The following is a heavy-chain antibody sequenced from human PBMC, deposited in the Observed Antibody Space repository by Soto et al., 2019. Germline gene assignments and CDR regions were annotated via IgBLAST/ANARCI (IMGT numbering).Heavy chain of an antibody. J-gene: IGHJ5*02. D-gene: IGHD3-3*01. CDR1: GGSISSGGYS. Sequence: KTSETLSLTCAVSGGSISSGGYSWSWIRQPPGKGLEWIGYIYHSGSTYYNPSLKSRVTISVDRSKNQFSLKLSSVTAADTAVYYCAREFWSGLRGFDPWGQGTLVTVSS. CDR3: AREFWSGLRGFDP. V-gene: IGHV4-30-2*01. CDR2: IYHSGST.